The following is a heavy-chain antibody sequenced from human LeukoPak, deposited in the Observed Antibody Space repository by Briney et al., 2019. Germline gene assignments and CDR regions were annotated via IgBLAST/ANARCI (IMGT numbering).Heavy chain of an antibody. CDR2: IIPIFGTA. V-gene: IGHV1-69*01. CDR3: ARGGTIVATTHYFDY. J-gene: IGHJ4*02. Sequence: PVKVSCKASGGTFSSYAISWVRQALGQGLEWMGGIIPIFGTAKYAQKFQGRVTITADESTSTAYMELSSLRSEDTAVYYCARGGTIVATTHYFDYWGQGTLVTVSS. D-gene: IGHD5-12*01. CDR1: GGTFSSYA.